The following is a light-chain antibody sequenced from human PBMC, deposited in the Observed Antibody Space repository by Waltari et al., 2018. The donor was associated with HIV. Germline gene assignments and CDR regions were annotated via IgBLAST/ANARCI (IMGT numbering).Light chain of an antibody. CDR2: SPN. Sequence: QTVVTQEPSVSVSPGGTVTLTCSLTSGSVSTTNYPSWYQQTPGQAPRTLIYSPNTRSSGFPDRFSGSILGNKAALTITGAQADDESDYYCLLYMGSAWVFGGGTRLTVL. J-gene: IGLJ3*02. V-gene: IGLV8-61*01. CDR1: SGSVSTTNY. CDR3: LLYMGSAWV.